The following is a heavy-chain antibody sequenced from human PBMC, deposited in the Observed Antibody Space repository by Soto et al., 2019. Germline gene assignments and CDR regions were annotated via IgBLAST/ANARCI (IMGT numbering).Heavy chain of an antibody. D-gene: IGHD6-19*01. V-gene: IGHV1-8*02. CDR1: GYTFTNYN. CDR3: ARNPSSSGYDY. Sequence: QVQLVQSGAEVKKPGASVKVSCKASGYTFTNYNINWVRQATGQGLEWMGRMNPNSGNTGYAQKFQGRVTMTRNTYKSTAYMELSSLRSEDTAVYYCARNPSSSGYDYWGQGTLVTVSS. J-gene: IGHJ4*02. CDR2: MNPNSGNT.